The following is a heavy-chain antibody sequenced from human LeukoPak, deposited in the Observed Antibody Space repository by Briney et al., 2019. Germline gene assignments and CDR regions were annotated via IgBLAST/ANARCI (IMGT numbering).Heavy chain of an antibody. D-gene: IGHD6-13*01. CDR1: GGSISSSSYY. CDR2: IYYSGST. CDR3: ARGGSSSPLQYYFDY. J-gene: IGHJ4*02. Sequence: PSETLSLTCTVSGGSISSSSYYWGWIRQPPGKGLEWIGSIYYSGSTYYNPSLKSRVTISVDTSKNQFSLKLSSVTAADTAVYYCARGGSSSPLQYYFDYWGQGTLVTVSS. V-gene: IGHV4-39*07.